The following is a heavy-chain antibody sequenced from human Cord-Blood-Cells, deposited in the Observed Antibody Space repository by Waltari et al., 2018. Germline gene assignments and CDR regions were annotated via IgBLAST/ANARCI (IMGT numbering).Heavy chain of an antibody. D-gene: IGHD3-22*01. Sequence: QVQLQQWGAGLLKPSETLSLTCAVYGGSFRGYYWSLIRQPPGKGLEWIGEINHSGSTNYNPSLKSRVTISVDTSKNQFSLKLSSVTAADTAVYYCARNYYDSSGSQYYFDYWGQGTLVTVSS. V-gene: IGHV4-34*01. J-gene: IGHJ4*02. CDR1: GGSFRGYY. CDR2: INHSGST. CDR3: ARNYYDSSGSQYYFDY.